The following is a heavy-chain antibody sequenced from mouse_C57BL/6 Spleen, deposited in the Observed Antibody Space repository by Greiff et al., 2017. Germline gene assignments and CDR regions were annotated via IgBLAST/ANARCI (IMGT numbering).Heavy chain of an antibody. CDR2: IYPSDSET. CDR3: ARYDDGFFAY. V-gene: IGHV1-61*01. CDR1: GYTFTSYW. D-gene: IGHD2-3*01. Sequence: QVQLQQSGAELVRPGSSVKLSCKASGYTFTSYWMDWVKQRPGQGLEWIGNIYPSDSETHYNQKFKDKATLTVDKSSSTAYMQLSSLTSEDSAVYYCARYDDGFFAYWGQGTLVTVSA. J-gene: IGHJ3*01.